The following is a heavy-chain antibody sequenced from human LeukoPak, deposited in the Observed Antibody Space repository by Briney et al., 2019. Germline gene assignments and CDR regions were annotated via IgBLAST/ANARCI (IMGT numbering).Heavy chain of an antibody. J-gene: IGHJ5*02. Sequence: PSETLSLTCTVSGYSISSGYYWGWIRQPPGKGLEWIGYIYYSGSTNYNPSLKSRVTISVDTSKNQFSLKLSSVTAADTAVYYCARDLPGSWFDPWGQGTLVTVSS. CDR1: GYSISSGYY. V-gene: IGHV4-38-2*02. D-gene: IGHD1-14*01. CDR2: IYYSGST. CDR3: ARDLPGSWFDP.